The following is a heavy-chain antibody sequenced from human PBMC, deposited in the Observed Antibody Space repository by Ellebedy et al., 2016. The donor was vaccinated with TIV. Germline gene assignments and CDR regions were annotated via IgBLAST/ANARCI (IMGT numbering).Heavy chain of an antibody. Sequence: GESLEISCAASGFTFHSYGMHWVRQAPGKGLEWVTFIRYDGSDKYYADSVKGRFTVSRDNSKNTLTLQMNSLRLEDTAVYYCAKVLFAFGEFESPFDPWGQGTLVIVSS. D-gene: IGHD3-10*01. CDR3: AKVLFAFGEFESPFDP. CDR1: GFTFHSYG. V-gene: IGHV3-30*02. J-gene: IGHJ5*02. CDR2: IRYDGSDK.